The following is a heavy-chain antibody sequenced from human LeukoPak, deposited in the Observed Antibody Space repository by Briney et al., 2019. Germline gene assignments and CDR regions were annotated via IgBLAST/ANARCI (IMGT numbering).Heavy chain of an antibody. Sequence: GGSLRLSCAASGFTFSSYAMSWVRQAPGKGLEWVSAISGSGGSTYYADSVKGRFTISRDNSKNTLYLQMNSLRAEDTAVYYCAKGMDGFRSGGSATPFDYWGQGTLVTVSS. CDR2: ISGSGGST. J-gene: IGHJ4*02. CDR3: AKGMDGFRSGGSATPFDY. V-gene: IGHV3-23*01. CDR1: GFTFSSYA. D-gene: IGHD2-15*01.